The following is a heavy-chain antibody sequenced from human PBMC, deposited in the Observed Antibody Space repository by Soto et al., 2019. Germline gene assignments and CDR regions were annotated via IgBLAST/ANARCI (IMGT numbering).Heavy chain of an antibody. V-gene: IGHV3-30*18. CDR2: ISYDGSNK. CDR3: AKDGERDFWSGYPYYYMDV. Sequence: GGSLRLSCAASGFTFSSYGMHWVRQAPGKGLEWVAVISYDGSNKYYADSVKGRFTISRDNSKNTLYLQMNSLRAEDTAVYYCAKDGERDFWSGYPYYYMDVWGKGTTVTVSS. D-gene: IGHD3-3*01. J-gene: IGHJ6*03. CDR1: GFTFSSYG.